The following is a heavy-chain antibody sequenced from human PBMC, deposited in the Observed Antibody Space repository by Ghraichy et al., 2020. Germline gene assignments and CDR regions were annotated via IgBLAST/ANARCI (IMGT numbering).Heavy chain of an antibody. V-gene: IGHV3-53*01. D-gene: IGHD6-19*01. CDR3: AREVEWSGWYRGWFDP. CDR2: IYSGGST. J-gene: IGHJ5*02. CDR1: GFTVSSNY. Sequence: GESLNISCAASGFTVSSNYMSWVRQAPGKGLEWVSVIYSGGSTYYADSVKGRFTISRDNSKNTLYLQMNSLRAEDTAVYYCAREVEWSGWYRGWFDPWGQGTLVTVSS.